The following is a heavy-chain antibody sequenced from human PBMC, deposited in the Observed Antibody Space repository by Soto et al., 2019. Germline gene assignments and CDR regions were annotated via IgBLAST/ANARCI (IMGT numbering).Heavy chain of an antibody. Sequence: GASVKVSCKASGYTFTSYYMHWVRQAPGQGLEWMGIINPSGGSTSYAQKFQGRVTMTRDTSTSTVYMELSSLRSEDTAVYYCSCSERAPGGYSYGYFNLFDYWGQGTLVTVSS. J-gene: IGHJ4*02. D-gene: IGHD5-18*01. CDR3: SCSERAPGGYSYGYFNLFDY. CDR1: GYTFTSYY. V-gene: IGHV1-46*03. CDR2: INPSGGST.